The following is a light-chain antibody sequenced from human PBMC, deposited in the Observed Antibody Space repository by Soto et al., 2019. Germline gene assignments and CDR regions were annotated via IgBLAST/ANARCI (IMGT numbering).Light chain of an antibody. CDR3: SSYTTTTTRVV. Sequence: QSALTQPASVSGSPGQSITISCTGTSSDVGGYDFVSWYRHHPGKAPKLIISEVSNRPSGVSNRFSGSKSGNTASLTISGLQAEDEADYYCSSYTTTTTRVVFGRGTKLTVL. V-gene: IGLV2-14*01. J-gene: IGLJ3*02. CDR2: EVS. CDR1: SSDVGGYDF.